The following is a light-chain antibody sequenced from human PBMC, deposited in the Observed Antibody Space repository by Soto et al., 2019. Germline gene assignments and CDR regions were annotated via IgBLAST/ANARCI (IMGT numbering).Light chain of an antibody. CDR1: SSNIGRNS. J-gene: IGLJ2*01. V-gene: IGLV1-44*01. Sequence: QSVLTQPPSASGTPGQRVTISCSGSSSNIGRNSVFWYQQFPGTAPKLLIYSDNQRPSGVPDRFSGAKSGASASLAISGLQAEDEAEYFCQSYDSSLTVVFGGGTKVTVL. CDR3: QSYDSSLTVV. CDR2: SDN.